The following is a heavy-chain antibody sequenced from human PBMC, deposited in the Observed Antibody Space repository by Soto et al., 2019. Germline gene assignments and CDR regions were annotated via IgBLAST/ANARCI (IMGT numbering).Heavy chain of an antibody. V-gene: IGHV4-39*01. D-gene: IGHD3-22*01. CDR2: IYYSGST. CDR1: GGSISSSSYY. J-gene: IGHJ6*02. Sequence: PSETLSLTCTVSGGSISSSSYYWGWIRQPPGKGLEWIGSIYYSGSTYYNPSLKSRVTISVDTSKNQFSLKLSSVTAADTAVYYCARVNNYYDSSGYPAFHYGMDVWGQGTTVT. CDR3: ARVNNYYDSSGYPAFHYGMDV.